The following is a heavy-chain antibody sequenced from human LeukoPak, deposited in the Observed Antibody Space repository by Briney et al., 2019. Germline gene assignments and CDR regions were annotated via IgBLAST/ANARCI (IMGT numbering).Heavy chain of an antibody. Sequence: PSETLSLTCAVYGGSFSGYYWSWIRQPPGKGLEWIGEINHSGSTNYNPSLKSRVTISVDTSKNQFSLKLSSVTAADTAVYYCASSYKRGVVIIHYDDYWGQGTLVTVSS. V-gene: IGHV4-34*01. J-gene: IGHJ4*02. CDR3: ASSYKRGVVIIHYDDY. CDR2: INHSGST. D-gene: IGHD3-3*01. CDR1: GGSFSGYY.